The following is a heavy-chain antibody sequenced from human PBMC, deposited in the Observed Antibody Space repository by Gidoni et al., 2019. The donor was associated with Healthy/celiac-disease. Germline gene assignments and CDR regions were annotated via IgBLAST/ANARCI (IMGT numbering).Heavy chain of an antibody. D-gene: IGHD4-17*01. CDR3: NLGGPIIMTTVTTRDY. CDR2: IYSGGST. CDR1: GFTVSSNY. V-gene: IGHV3-66*01. Sequence: EVQLVESGGGLVQPGGSLRLSCAASGFTVSSNYMSWVRQAPGKGLEWVSFIYSGGSTYYADSVKGRFTISRDNSKNTLYLQMNSLRAEDTAVYYCNLGGPIIMTTVTTRDYWGQGTLVTVSS. J-gene: IGHJ4*02.